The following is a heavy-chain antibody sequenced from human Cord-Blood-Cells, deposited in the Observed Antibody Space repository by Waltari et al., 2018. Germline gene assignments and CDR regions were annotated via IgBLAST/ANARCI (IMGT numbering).Heavy chain of an antibody. V-gene: IGHV4-30-4*01. CDR3: ARSSIAARQSDY. Sequence: QVQLQESGPGLVKPSQTLSLTCTVSGGSISSGDYDWSWVRQPPGKGLEWIGYIYYSGSTYYNPSLKSRVTISVDTSKNQFSLKLSSVTAADTAVYYCARSSIAARQSDYWGQGTLVTVSS. CDR2: IYYSGST. D-gene: IGHD6-6*01. CDR1: GGSISSGDYD. J-gene: IGHJ4*02.